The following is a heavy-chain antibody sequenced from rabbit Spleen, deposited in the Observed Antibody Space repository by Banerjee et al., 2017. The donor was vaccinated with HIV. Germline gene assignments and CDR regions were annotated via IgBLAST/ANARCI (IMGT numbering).Heavy chain of an antibody. CDR3: ARDSGSSFSSYGMDL. CDR1: GVSFSSDNY. V-gene: IGHV1S45*01. CDR2: MDIGSSGFT. Sequence: EQLEESGGGLVKPEGSLTLTCTASGVSFSSDNYICWVRQAPGKGLEWIACMDIGSSGFTYFASWAKGRFTISKTSSTTVTLQMTSLTAADTATYFCARDSGSSFSSYGMDLWGPGTLVTVS. D-gene: IGHD8-1*01. J-gene: IGHJ6*01.